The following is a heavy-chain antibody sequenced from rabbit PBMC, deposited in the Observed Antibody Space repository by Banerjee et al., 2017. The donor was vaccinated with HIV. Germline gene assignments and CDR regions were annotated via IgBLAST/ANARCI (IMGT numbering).Heavy chain of an antibody. CDR1: GFSFSSSYY. CDR3: ARDAGTSFSTYGMDL. V-gene: IGHV1S40*01. CDR2: IYGGSSGST. D-gene: IGHD8-1*01. Sequence: QSLEESGGDLVKPGASLTLTCTASGFSFSSSYYMCWVRQAPGKGLEWIACIYGGSSGSTAYANWAKGRFTISKTSSTTVTLQMASLTAADTATYFCARDAGTSFSTYGMDLWGPGTLVTVS. J-gene: IGHJ6*01.